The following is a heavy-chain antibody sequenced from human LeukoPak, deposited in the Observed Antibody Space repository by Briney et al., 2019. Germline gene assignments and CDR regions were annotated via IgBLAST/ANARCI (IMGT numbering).Heavy chain of an antibody. CDR1: GFTFSSYA. CDR3: AKVDAAAPIRHAFDI. CDR2: ISGSGGST. D-gene: IGHD6-13*01. V-gene: IGHV3-23*01. Sequence: PGGSLRLSCAASGFTFSSYAMSWVRQAPGKGLEWVLAISGSGGSTYYADSVKGRFTISRDNSKNTLYLQMNSLRAEDTAVYYCAKVDAAAPIRHAFDIWGQGTMVTVSS. J-gene: IGHJ3*02.